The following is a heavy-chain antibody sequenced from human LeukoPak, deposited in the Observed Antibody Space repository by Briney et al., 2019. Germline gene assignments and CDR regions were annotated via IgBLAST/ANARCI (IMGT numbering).Heavy chain of an antibody. J-gene: IGHJ2*01. D-gene: IGHD2-21*02. CDR2: ISSSSSYI. Sequence: GGSLRLSCAVSGFTFSSYAMSWVRQAPGKGLEWVSSISSSSSYIYYADSVKGRFTISRDNAKNSLYLQMNSLRAEDTAVYYCARDGTYCGGDCYRRYFDLWGRGTLVTVSS. CDR1: GFTFSSYA. V-gene: IGHV3-21*01. CDR3: ARDGTYCGGDCYRRYFDL.